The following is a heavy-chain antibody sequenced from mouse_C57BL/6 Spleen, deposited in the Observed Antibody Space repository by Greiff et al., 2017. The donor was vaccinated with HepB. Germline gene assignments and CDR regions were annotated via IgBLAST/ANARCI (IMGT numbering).Heavy chain of an antibody. CDR3: ARKWESNYAEVMDY. CDR1: GFSLTSYG. CDR2: IWSGGST. V-gene: IGHV2-2*01. Sequence: VKLQESGPGLVQPSQSLSITCTVSGFSLTSYGVHWVRQSPGKGLEWLGVIWSGGSTDYNAAFISRLSISKDNSKSQVFFKMNSLQADDTAIYYCARKWESNYAEVMDYWGQGTSVTVSS. D-gene: IGHD2-5*01. J-gene: IGHJ4*01.